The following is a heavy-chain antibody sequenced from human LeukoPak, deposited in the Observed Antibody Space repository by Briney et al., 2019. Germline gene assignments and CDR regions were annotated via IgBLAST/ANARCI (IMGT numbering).Heavy chain of an antibody. CDR1: GFTFSSYA. CDR2: IIGSGGST. J-gene: IGHJ5*02. Sequence: QPGGSLRLSCAASGFTFSSYAMSWVRQAPGKGLEWVSAIIGSGGSTYYADSVKGRFTISRDNSKNTLYLQMNSLRAEDTAVYYCAKDSFPFIPAAENWFDPWGQGTLVTVSS. CDR3: AKDSFPFIPAAENWFDP. V-gene: IGHV3-23*01. D-gene: IGHD2-2*01.